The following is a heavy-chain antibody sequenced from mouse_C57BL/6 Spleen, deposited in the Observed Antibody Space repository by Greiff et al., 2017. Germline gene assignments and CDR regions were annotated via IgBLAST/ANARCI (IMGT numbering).Heavy chain of an antibody. CDR3: ARDYSGSSPAWFAY. CDR2: IDPVEGET. CDR1: GFNITDYY. Sequence: VQLQQSGAELVKPGASVKLSCTASGFNITDYYMHWVKQRTEQGLEGIGRIDPVEGETKYAPKFQGKATITADTSSNTAYLQLSSLTSEDTAVYYCARDYSGSSPAWFAYWGQGTLVTVSA. V-gene: IGHV14-2*01. J-gene: IGHJ3*01. D-gene: IGHD1-1*01.